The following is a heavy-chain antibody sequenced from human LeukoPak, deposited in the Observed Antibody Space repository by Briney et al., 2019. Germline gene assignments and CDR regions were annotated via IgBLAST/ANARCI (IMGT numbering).Heavy chain of an antibody. D-gene: IGHD2-15*01. CDR3: AKQLGYCSDGSCYFPY. CDR1: GFTFSSSA. J-gene: IGHJ4*02. Sequence: GGSLRLSCAATGFTFSSSAMSWVRQAPGKGLEWVSAISNNGGYTYYADSVQGRFTISRDNSKNTLCLQMNSLRAEDTAVYYCAKQLGYCSDGSCYFPYWGQGTLVTVSS. V-gene: IGHV3-23*01. CDR2: ISNNGGYT.